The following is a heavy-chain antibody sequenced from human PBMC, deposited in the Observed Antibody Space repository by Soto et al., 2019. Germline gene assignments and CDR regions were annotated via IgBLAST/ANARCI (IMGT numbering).Heavy chain of an antibody. CDR1: GYAFSNND. CDR3: ARMATYGTLNWFDP. D-gene: IGHD2-21*01. Sequence: ASVKVSCKASGYAFSNNDISWVRQATGQGLEWMGWMNPNSGTGGYAQKFQGRVTMTRDTSTSTAYIELSSLASDDTAIYYCARMATYGTLNWFDPWGQGTPVTVSS. V-gene: IGHV1-8*01. CDR2: MNPNSGTG. J-gene: IGHJ5*02.